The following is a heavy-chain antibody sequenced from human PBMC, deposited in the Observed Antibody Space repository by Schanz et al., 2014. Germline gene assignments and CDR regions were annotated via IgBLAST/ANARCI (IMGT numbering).Heavy chain of an antibody. D-gene: IGHD6-19*01. Sequence: VQLLESGGGLVQPGGSLRLSCAASGFTVRSYAMHWVRQAPGKGLEWVAAISYDGSNQYYTDSVKGRFTVSRDNSKNTVDLQMDSLRADDTAVYYCARYNSGHSDYWGQGTLVTVSS. V-gene: IGHV3-30*04. CDR3: ARYNSGHSDY. CDR2: ISYDGSNQ. J-gene: IGHJ4*02. CDR1: GFTVRSYA.